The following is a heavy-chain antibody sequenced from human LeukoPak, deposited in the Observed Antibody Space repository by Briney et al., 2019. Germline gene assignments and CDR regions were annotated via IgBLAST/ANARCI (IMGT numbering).Heavy chain of an antibody. D-gene: IGHD3-22*01. CDR3: AKDPLITMIVVVLTPFDY. V-gene: IGHV3-23*01. J-gene: IGHJ4*02. Sequence: VGSLRLSCAASGFTFSSYAMSWVRQAPGKGLEWVSAISGSGGSTYYADSVKGRFTISRDNSKNTLYLQMNSLRAEDTTVYYCAKDPLITMIVVVLTPFDYWGQGTLVTVSS. CDR2: ISGSGGST. CDR1: GFTFSSYA.